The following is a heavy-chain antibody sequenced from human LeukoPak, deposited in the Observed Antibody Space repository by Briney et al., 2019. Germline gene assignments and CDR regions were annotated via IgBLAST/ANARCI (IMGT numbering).Heavy chain of an antibody. CDR1: GFTFSSYS. D-gene: IGHD6-19*01. J-gene: IGHJ4*02. CDR2: ISSSSIYI. Sequence: PGVSLRLSCAASGFTFSSYSMHWVRQAPGKGLEWVSSISSSSIYIYYVDSVKGRFTISRDNAKNTLYLQMNSLRAEDTAVYYCARRGSSGWYDSFDYWGQGTLVTVSS. CDR3: ARRGSSGWYDSFDY. V-gene: IGHV3-21*01.